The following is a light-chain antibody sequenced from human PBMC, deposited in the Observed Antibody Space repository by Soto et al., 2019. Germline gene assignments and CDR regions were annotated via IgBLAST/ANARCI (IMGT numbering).Light chain of an antibody. Sequence: EIMMTQSPGTLSASPGERATLSCRASQSVYSNLAWYQQKPGQAPRLLIYAVSTRAIGIPARFSGGGSGTEFTFTTSRLQSEDFAVYYCQQYNKWPLTFGQGPKVEIK. CDR1: QSVYSN. CDR2: AVS. CDR3: QQYNKWPLT. V-gene: IGKV3-15*01. J-gene: IGKJ1*01.